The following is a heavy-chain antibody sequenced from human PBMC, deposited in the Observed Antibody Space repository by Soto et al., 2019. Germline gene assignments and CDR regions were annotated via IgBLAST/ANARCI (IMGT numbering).Heavy chain of an antibody. CDR3: ARGPNLYYGTPGAFDI. CDR2: MNPNSGNT. D-gene: IGHD4-17*01. Sequence: QVQLVQSGAEVKKPGASVKVSCKASGYTFTSYDINWVRQDTGQGLEWMGWMNPNSGNTGYAQKFQGRVTMTRNTSISTAYMELSSLRSEDTAVYYCARGPNLYYGTPGAFDIWGQGTMVTVSS. J-gene: IGHJ3*02. V-gene: IGHV1-8*01. CDR1: GYTFTSYD.